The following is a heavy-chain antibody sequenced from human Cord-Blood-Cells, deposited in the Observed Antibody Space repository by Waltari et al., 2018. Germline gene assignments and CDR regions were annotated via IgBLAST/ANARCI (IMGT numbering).Heavy chain of an antibody. CDR3: ATSSGWYAFDI. CDR1: GVPISSYY. CDR2: IYTSGRT. Sequence: QLQLQESVAGLVKPSETLSLTCTCSGVPISSYYWPWIRQPAGRGLDWSGRIYTSGRTNHNPALKSRVTMSVDTSKNQFSLKLISVTAADTAVYYCATSSGWYAFDIWGQGTMVTVSS. V-gene: IGHV4-4*07. D-gene: IGHD6-19*01. J-gene: IGHJ3*02.